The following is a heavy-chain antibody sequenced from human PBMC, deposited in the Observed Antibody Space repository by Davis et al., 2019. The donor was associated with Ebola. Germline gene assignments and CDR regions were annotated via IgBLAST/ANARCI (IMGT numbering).Heavy chain of an antibody. CDR3: AEAYYDFWSGYSN. Sequence: GESLKISCAASGFTFTSFAMHWVRLAPGKGLEWVAVISYDGSNKYYEDSVKGRFTISRDNSKNTLYLQMNSLRAEDTAVYYCAEAYYDFWSGYSNWGQGTLVTVSS. V-gene: IGHV3-30*04. CDR2: ISYDGSNK. J-gene: IGHJ4*02. D-gene: IGHD3-3*01. CDR1: GFTFTSFA.